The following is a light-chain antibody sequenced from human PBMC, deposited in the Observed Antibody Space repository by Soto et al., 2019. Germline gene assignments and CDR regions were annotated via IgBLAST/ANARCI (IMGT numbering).Light chain of an antibody. J-gene: IGLJ1*01. CDR1: SSNIGAGYP. CDR2: G. V-gene: IGLV1-40*01. CDR3: KSYAGSNTYV. Sequence: QSVLTQPPSVSGAPGQRVTISCTGSSSNIGAGYPVHWYQQLPGTAPKLLVAGNRPSGVPDRFSVSKSGASASLTVSGLQAADEADYFCKSYAGSNTYVFGSGTKLTVL.